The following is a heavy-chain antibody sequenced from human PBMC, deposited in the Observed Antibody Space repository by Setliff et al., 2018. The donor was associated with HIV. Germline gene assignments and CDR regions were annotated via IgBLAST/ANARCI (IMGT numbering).Heavy chain of an antibody. D-gene: IGHD3-10*01. J-gene: IGHJ4*02. CDR2: IYHSGST. V-gene: IGHV4-34*01. CDR3: AARNSGNPTRHFDY. CDR1: GGSFSGYY. Sequence: SETLSLTCAVYGGSFSGYYWSWIRQPSGKGLEWIGSIYHSGSTFYNPSLRRRVTISVDTSQDQFSLRLTSVTAADTAVYYCAARNSGNPTRHFDYWGQGTLVTVSS.